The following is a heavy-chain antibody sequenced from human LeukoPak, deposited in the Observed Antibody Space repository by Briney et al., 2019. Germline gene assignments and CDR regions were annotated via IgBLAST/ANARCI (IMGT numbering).Heavy chain of an antibody. V-gene: IGHV3-7*03. CDR1: GFTFSNYW. CDR2: IKRDGDEE. Sequence: PGGSLRLSCTASGFTFSNYWMSWARQAPGKGLEWVANIKRDGDEEYYVDSVKGRFTISRDNAKNSVYLQMNSLRAEDTAVYYCARQAFSTATYSPWFDLWGQGTLVTVSS. J-gene: IGHJ5*02. D-gene: IGHD1-1*01. CDR3: ARQAFSTATYSPWFDL.